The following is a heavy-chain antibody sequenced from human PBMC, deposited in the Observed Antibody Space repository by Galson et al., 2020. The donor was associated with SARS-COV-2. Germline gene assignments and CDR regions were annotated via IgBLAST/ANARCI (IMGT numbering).Heavy chain of an antibody. CDR1: GFTFSSHA. CDR3: AKRHRDSSGFDY. CDR2: ISGSGSAT. Sequence: GGSLRLSCAASGFTFSSHAMNWLRQAPGKGLEWVSGISGSGSATYYAGSVKGRFTISRDNSQNTLYLQMNGLRAEDTAIYYCAKRHRDSSGFDYWGQGARVTVSS. D-gene: IGHD3-22*01. J-gene: IGHJ4*02. V-gene: IGHV3-23*01.